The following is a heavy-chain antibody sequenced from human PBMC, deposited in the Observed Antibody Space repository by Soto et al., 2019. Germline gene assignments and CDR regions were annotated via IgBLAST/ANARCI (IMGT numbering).Heavy chain of an antibody. J-gene: IGHJ5*02. CDR2: IYHSGST. Sequence: SETLSVTCAVAGGYISSGGYSWSWIQQPPGKGLEWIGYIYHSGSTYYNPSLKSRVTISVDRSKNQFSLKLRSVTAADTAVYYCATLPPRIVVMTTEIPSWGQGTLVT. CDR3: ATLPPRIVVMTTEIPS. V-gene: IGHV4-30-2*01. CDR1: GGYISSGGYS. D-gene: IGHD2-21*02.